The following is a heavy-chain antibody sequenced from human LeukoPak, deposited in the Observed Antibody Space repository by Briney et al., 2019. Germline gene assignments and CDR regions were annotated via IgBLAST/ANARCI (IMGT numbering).Heavy chain of an antibody. CDR3: AGSKNFDY. Sequence: PGGSLRLSCAASGFTFSNYWMHWVRQAPGKGLVWVSRSNSGGSSTSYADSVKGRFTISRDNAKNTVYLQMNSLRAEDTAVYYCAGSKNFDYWGQGTLVTISS. J-gene: IGHJ4*02. CDR2: SNSGGSST. CDR1: GFTFSNYW. V-gene: IGHV3-74*01.